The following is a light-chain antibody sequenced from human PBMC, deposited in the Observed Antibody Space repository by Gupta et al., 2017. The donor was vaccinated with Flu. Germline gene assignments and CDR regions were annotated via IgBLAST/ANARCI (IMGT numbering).Light chain of an antibody. CDR3: SSYTSSTTLV. CDR2: DVT. CDR1: SSDIVSYNY. V-gene: IGLV2-14*01. Sequence: QSALTQPASVSGSPGQSIAISCTGTSSDIVSYNYVSWYQQHPGKAPQLWMYDVTNRPSGVSSRVSGSKSGDTESLTISGLQAEDEADYYCSSYTSSTTLVFGGGTKLTVL. J-gene: IGLJ2*01.